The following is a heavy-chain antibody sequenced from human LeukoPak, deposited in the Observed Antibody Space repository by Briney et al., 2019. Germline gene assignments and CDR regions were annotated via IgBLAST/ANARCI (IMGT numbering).Heavy chain of an antibody. CDR2: IWYDGSNK. CDR3: ARDAIAVAGPFDY. J-gene: IGHJ4*02. V-gene: IGHV3-33*08. Sequence: TGGSLRLSCAASGFTFSSYAMSWVRQAPGKGLEWVAVIWYDGSNKYYADSVKGRFTISRDNSKNTLYLQMNSLRAEDTAVYYCARDAIAVAGPFDYWGQGTLVTVSS. CDR1: GFTFSSYA. D-gene: IGHD6-19*01.